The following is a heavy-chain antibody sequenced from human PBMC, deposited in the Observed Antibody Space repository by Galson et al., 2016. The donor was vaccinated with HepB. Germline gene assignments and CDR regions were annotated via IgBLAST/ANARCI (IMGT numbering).Heavy chain of an antibody. D-gene: IGHD1-26*01. CDR1: GFPFSRSP. CDR2: IKEDGTEK. Sequence: SLRLSCATSGFPFSRSPMNWVRQAPGKGLEWVANIKEDGTEKHYVDSVKGRFTISRDNAKNSLYLQMNSLRAEDTAIYYCAKSSGWDCDYWGQGTRVTVSS. V-gene: IGHV3-7*05. CDR3: AKSSGWDCDY. J-gene: IGHJ4*02.